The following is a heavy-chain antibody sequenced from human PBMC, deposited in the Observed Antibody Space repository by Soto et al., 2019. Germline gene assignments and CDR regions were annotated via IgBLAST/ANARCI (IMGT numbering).Heavy chain of an antibody. D-gene: IGHD3-22*01. J-gene: IGHJ4*02. CDR1: GYTFTNYW. V-gene: IGHV5-51*01. CDR2: IYPSDSDT. Sequence: GESLKISCEVSGYTFTNYWIGWVRQMPGKGLEWMAIIYPSDSDTRYSPSFQGQVTISADKSISTAYLPWSSLKASDTAMYYCVRPDSSGYYVYWGQGTLVNVSS. CDR3: VRPDSSGYYVY.